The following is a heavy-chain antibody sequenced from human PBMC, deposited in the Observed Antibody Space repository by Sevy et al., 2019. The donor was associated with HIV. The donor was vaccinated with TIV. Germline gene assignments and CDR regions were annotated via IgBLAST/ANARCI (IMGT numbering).Heavy chain of an antibody. CDR3: AKDRFDGSGYYPEGAFDI. D-gene: IGHD3-22*01. CDR1: GFTFNNYA. Sequence: GGSLRLSCAASGFTFNNYAMNWVRQAPGKGLERVSAISGSGFSTYYADSVKGRFTFSRDNSKNTLYLQMNSLRAEDTAVYYCAKDRFDGSGYYPEGAFDIWGQGTMVTVSS. CDR2: ISGSGFST. J-gene: IGHJ3*02. V-gene: IGHV3-23*01.